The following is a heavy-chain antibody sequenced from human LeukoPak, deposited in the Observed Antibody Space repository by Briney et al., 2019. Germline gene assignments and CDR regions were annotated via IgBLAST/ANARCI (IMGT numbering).Heavy chain of an antibody. J-gene: IGHJ4*02. CDR3: TTDLYYYDSSGYLYYFDY. CDR1: GFTFSDHY. CDR2: TRNKANSYTT. V-gene: IGHV3-72*01. D-gene: IGHD3-22*01. Sequence: GGSLRLSCAASGFTFSDHYMDWVRQAPGKGLEWVGRTRNKANSYTTEYAASVKGRFTISRDDSKNTLYLQMNSLKTEDTAVYYCTTDLYYYDSSGYLYYFDYWGQGTLVTVSS.